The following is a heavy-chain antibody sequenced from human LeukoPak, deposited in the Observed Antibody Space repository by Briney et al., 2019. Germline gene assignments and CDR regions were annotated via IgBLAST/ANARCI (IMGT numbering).Heavy chain of an antibody. CDR2: ISYDGSNK. D-gene: IGHD3-10*01. CDR3: ARDFRHILDY. CDR1: GFTFCSYA. Sequence: GRYLRLSSAASGFTFCSYAMDWVRQAPGQGLEWGAVISYDGSNKYYADSVKGRFTISRDNSKNTLYLQMNSLRAEDTAVYYCARDFRHILDYWGQGTLVTVSS. J-gene: IGHJ4*02. V-gene: IGHV3-30*04.